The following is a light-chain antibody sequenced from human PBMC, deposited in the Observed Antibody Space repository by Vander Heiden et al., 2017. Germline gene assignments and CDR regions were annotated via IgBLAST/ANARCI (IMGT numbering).Light chain of an antibody. J-gene: IGLJ3*02. CDR2: STN. CDR3: VLYMGSGIWV. CDR1: SGSVYTSYC. V-gene: IGLV8-61*01. Sequence: QTVVTHEPSFSVSPGGTVTLTCGLTSGSVYTSYCPSWYQQTPGQAPRTLIYSTNTRSSGVPDRFSGSILGNKAALTITGAQADDESDYYCVLYMGSGIWVFGGGTKLTVL.